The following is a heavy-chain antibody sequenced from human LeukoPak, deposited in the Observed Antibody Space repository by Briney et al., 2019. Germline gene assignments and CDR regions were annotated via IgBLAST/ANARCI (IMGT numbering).Heavy chain of an antibody. D-gene: IGHD3-22*01. CDR3: ARDPWYYYDSSGYYYYYGMDV. V-gene: IGHV1-18*01. J-gene: IGHJ6*02. CDR2: ISAYNGNT. CDR1: GYTFTSYG. Sequence: ASVKVSCKASGYTFTSYGISWVRQPPGQGLEWMGWISAYNGNTNYAQKLQGRVTMTTDTSTSTAYMELRSLRSDDTAVYYCARDPWYYYDSSGYYYYYGMDVWGQGTTVTVSS.